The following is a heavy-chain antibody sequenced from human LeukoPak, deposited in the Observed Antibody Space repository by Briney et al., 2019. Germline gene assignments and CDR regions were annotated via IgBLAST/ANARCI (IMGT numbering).Heavy chain of an antibody. V-gene: IGHV1-3*01. CDR1: GYTFTSYA. Sequence: ASVKVSCKASGYTFTSYAMHWVRQAPGQRLEWMGWINAGNGNTKYSQKFQGRVTITRDTSASTAYMELSSLRSDDTAVYYCARDCSGGSCLDGMDVWGKGTTVTVSS. D-gene: IGHD2-15*01. CDR2: INAGNGNT. CDR3: ARDCSGGSCLDGMDV. J-gene: IGHJ6*04.